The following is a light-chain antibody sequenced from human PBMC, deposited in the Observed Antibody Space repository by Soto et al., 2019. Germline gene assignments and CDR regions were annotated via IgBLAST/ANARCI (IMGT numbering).Light chain of an antibody. Sequence: QSFLTQPASVSGSPGRSITITCTGTSSDVGGYKYVSWYQQHPGKAPKVMIYEVSNRPSGVSNRFSGSKSGNTASLTISGLQAEDEADYYCTSYTSSSTYVFGTGTKSPS. J-gene: IGLJ1*01. CDR1: SSDVGGYKY. CDR2: EVS. CDR3: TSYTSSSTYV. V-gene: IGLV2-14*01.